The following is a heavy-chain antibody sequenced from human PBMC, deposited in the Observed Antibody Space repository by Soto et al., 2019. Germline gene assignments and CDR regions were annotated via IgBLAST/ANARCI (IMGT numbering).Heavy chain of an antibody. V-gene: IGHV3-23*01. D-gene: IGHD1-20*01. J-gene: IGHJ5*02. Sequence: QFFESGGDLVQPGGSLRVHCVASGFIFGDYAMSWVRQAPGKGLEWVSSVGGGGTDTYYAASVKGRFTISRDNSKGTLYLQLNNLRAEDTAVYYCAKDAVPYNGKWDWFDTWGQGTLVIVSS. CDR3: AKDAVPYNGKWDWFDT. CDR2: VGGGGTDT. CDR1: GFIFGDYA.